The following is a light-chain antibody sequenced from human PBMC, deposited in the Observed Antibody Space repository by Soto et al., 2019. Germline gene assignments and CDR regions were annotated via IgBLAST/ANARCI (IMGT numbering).Light chain of an antibody. V-gene: IGKV1-5*01. CDR3: RHYNTYSWT. CDR1: QSISNL. CDR2: DAS. Sequence: DVQMTQSPSTLSASIGERITISCRASQSISNLLAWYQQKPGKAPKLLIYDASTLESGVPSRFRGSGSGTEFTLTISSLQPEDFVSYFCRHYNTYSWTFGQGTKVDIK. J-gene: IGKJ1*01.